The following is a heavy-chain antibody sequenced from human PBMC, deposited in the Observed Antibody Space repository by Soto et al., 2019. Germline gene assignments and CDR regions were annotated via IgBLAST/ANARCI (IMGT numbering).Heavy chain of an antibody. CDR1: GGSVSSSSHY. V-gene: IGHV4-61*01. CDR3: ARVVQAVAGRGWFDP. Sequence: SETLSLTCTVSGGSVSSSSHYWSWIRQPPGKGLEWIGYIYYIGGTNYNPSLKSRVTISVDTSKNQFSLKLSSVTAADTAVYYCARVVQAVAGRGWFDPWGQGTLVTVSS. CDR2: IYYIGGT. J-gene: IGHJ5*02. D-gene: IGHD6-19*01.